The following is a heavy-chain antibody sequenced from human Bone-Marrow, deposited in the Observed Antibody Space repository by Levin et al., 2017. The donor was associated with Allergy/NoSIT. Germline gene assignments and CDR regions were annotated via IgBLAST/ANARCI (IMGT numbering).Heavy chain of an antibody. CDR1: GYSFSTYT. CDR2: VSPHTGNT. D-gene: IGHD6-19*01. Sequence: GASVKVSCKASGYSFSTYTFSWVRQAPGQGLEWLGWVSPHTGNTKYAQNFQGRLNLTTDTSTSTAYMELGSLSSDDTAVYYCARCSTAWYWFDPWGQGTLVTVSS. V-gene: IGHV1-18*01. CDR3: ARCSTAWYWFDP. J-gene: IGHJ5*02.